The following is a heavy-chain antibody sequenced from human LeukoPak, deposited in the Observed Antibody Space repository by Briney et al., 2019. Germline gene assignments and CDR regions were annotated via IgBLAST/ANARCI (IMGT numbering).Heavy chain of an antibody. V-gene: IGHV4-31*03. J-gene: IGHJ4*02. Sequence: SETLSLTCTVSGGSISRGGYYWTWIRQHPGKGLEWIGYIFYSGSTYYNPSLKSRITISVDRSKNQFSVKLKSVTAAATAVYYCATYSSTLDYWGQGTLVTVSS. CDR2: IFYSGST. CDR1: GGSISRGGYY. CDR3: ATYSSTLDY. D-gene: IGHD2-2*01.